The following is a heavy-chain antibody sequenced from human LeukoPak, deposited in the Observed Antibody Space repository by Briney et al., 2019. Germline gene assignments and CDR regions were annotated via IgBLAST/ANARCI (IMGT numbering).Heavy chain of an antibody. CDR3: ARGAPLTIFGVVIFY. CDR1: GFTFSDYY. Sequence: RGSLRLSCAASGFTFSDYYMSWIRQAPGKGLEWVSYISSSGSTIYYADSVKGRFTISRDNAKNSLYLQMNSLRAEDTAVYYCARGAPLTIFGVVIFYWGQGTLVTVSS. J-gene: IGHJ4*02. V-gene: IGHV3-11*04. D-gene: IGHD3-3*01. CDR2: ISSSGSTI.